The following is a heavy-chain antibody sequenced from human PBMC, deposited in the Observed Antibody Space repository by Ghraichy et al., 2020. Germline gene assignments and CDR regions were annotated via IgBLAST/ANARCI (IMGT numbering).Heavy chain of an antibody. CDR2: IYYSGST. V-gene: IGHV4-59*01. CDR1: GGSISSYY. D-gene: IGHD1-26*01. J-gene: IGHJ5*02. CDR3: ARGRSGSYWREYNWFDP. Sequence: SETLSLTCTVSGGSISSYYWSWIRQPPGKGLEWIGYIYYSGSTNYNPSLKSRVTISVDTSKNQFSLKLSSVTAADTAVYYCARGRSGSYWREYNWFDPWGQGTLVTVSS.